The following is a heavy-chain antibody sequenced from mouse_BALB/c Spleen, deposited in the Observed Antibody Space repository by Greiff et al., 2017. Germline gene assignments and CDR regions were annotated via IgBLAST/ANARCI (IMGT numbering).Heavy chain of an antibody. CDR2: INPSTGYT. CDR3: ARNWYYFDY. V-gene: IGHV1-7*01. Sequence: QVQLQQSGAELAKPGASVKMSCKASGYTFTSYWMHWVKQRPGQGLEWIGYINPSTGYTEYNQKFKDKATLTADKSSSTAYMQLSSLTSEDSAVYYCARNWYYFDYWGQGTTLTVSS. D-gene: IGHD4-1*01. J-gene: IGHJ2*01. CDR1: GYTFTSYW.